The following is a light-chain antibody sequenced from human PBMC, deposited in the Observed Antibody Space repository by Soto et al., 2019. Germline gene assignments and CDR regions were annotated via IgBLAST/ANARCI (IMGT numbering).Light chain of an antibody. CDR3: AAWDDSLNGAV. V-gene: IGLV1-44*01. J-gene: IGLJ7*01. Sequence: QSVLTQPPSASGTPGQRVTISCSGSSSNVGSNSVNWFQQLPGAAPKLLIYSNNRRPSGVPDRFSGSKSGTSASLAISGLQSEDEADYYCAAWDDSLNGAVFGGCTQLTVL. CDR1: SSNVGSNS. CDR2: SNN.